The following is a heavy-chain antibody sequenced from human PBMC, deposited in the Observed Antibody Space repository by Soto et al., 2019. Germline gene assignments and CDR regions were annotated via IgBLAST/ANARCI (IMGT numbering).Heavy chain of an antibody. CDR2: IDPKSGGT. J-gene: IGHJ4*02. D-gene: IGHD5-12*01. V-gene: IGHV1-2*02. CDR3: ARVSVDVPE. CDR1: GPTFIAYY. Sequence: QLVQSGAEAKRPGASVRVSCKTSGPTFIAYYIHWVQQAPGQGLEWMGWIDPKSGGTTYEQKFLGRVTMTRYTSINTAYMVLNRLTSVDTAVYYCARVSVDVPEWGQGTLITVSS.